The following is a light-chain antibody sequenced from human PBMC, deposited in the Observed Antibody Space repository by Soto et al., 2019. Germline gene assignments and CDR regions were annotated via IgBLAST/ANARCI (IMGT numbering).Light chain of an antibody. CDR2: GAS. V-gene: IGKV3-20*01. CDR1: QSVISSY. Sequence: ESVLTQSPGTLSLSPGERATLSCRASQSVISSYLAWYQQKPGQAPRLLIYGASSRATGIPDRFSGSGSVTDFTLTISRLEPEDCAVYYCQQYGSSLFTFGPGTKVDI. CDR3: QQYGSSLFT. J-gene: IGKJ3*01.